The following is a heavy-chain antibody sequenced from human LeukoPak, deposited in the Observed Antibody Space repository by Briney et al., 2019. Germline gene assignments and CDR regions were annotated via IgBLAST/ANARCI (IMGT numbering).Heavy chain of an antibody. D-gene: IGHD6-19*01. V-gene: IGHV3-66*01. Sequence: GGSLRLSCPASGFTVSSNYMSWVRQAPGKGLEWVSVIYSGGSTWYADSVKGRFTISRDNSKNTLYLQMHSLRAEDTAVYYCARDITGYSSGWYAAPTPAFDYWGQGTLVTVSS. CDR3: ARDITGYSSGWYAAPTPAFDY. CDR1: GFTVSSNY. CDR2: IYSGGST. J-gene: IGHJ4*02.